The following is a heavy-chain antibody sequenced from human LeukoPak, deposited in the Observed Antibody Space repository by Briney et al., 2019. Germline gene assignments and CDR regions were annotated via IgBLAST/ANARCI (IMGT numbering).Heavy chain of an antibody. D-gene: IGHD3-16*02. CDR3: ARRVSLSGLDY. CDR2: IYQSGST. Sequence: SETLSLTCTVSGYSIRNGYNWGWIRLSPGKGLEWLGSIYQSGSTYDNPSLKSRVTISVDTSKNQFSLKLSSVTAADTAVYYCARRVSLSGLDYWGQGTLVTVSS. CDR1: GYSIRNGYN. V-gene: IGHV4-38-2*02. J-gene: IGHJ4*02.